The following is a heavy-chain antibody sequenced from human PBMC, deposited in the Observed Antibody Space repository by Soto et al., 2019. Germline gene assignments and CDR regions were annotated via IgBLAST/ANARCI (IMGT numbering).Heavy chain of an antibody. CDR1: GGSLSSYY. Sequence: NPSGKLSLPCTVSGGSLSSYYWSWIRQPTGKGLEWIGHIFYSGSTHYKPSLKRRVTISVDTSKNQFSLKLSSVTAADTAVYYCARARIPYNWNYAYYFDYWGQGTLVTV. CDR3: ARARIPYNWNYAYYFDY. D-gene: IGHD1-7*01. J-gene: IGHJ4*02. CDR2: IFYSGST. V-gene: IGHV4-59*01.